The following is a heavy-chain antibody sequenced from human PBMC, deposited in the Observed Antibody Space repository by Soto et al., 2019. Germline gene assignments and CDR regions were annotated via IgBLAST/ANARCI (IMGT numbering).Heavy chain of an antibody. D-gene: IGHD3-22*01. J-gene: IGHJ6*02. Sequence: GESLKISCKGSGYSFTSYWIGWVRQMPGKGLEWMGIIYPGDSDTRYSPSFQGQVTISADKSISTAYLQWSSLKASDTAMYYCARQYYDSSGYLLYYCYYGMDVWGQGTTVTVSS. CDR1: GYSFTSYW. CDR3: ARQYYDSSGYLLYYCYYGMDV. V-gene: IGHV5-51*01. CDR2: IYPGDSDT.